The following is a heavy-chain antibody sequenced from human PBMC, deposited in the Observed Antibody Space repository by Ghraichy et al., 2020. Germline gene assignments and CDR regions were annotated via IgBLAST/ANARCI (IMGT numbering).Heavy chain of an antibody. J-gene: IGHJ3*02. V-gene: IGHV3-7*01. D-gene: IGHD4-17*01. CDR2: IKQDGSEK. Sequence: LTCAASGFTFSSYWMSWVRQAPGKGLEWVANIKQDGSEKYYVDSVKGRFTISRDNAKNSLYLQMNSLRAEDTAVYYCARVQYGDYENDAFDIWGQGTMVTVSS. CDR3: ARVQYGDYENDAFDI. CDR1: GFTFSSYW.